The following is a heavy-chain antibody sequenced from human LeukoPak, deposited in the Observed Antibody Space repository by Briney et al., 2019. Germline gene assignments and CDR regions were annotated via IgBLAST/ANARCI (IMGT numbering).Heavy chain of an antibody. CDR2: ISGNGGST. V-gene: IGHV3-53*01. D-gene: IGHD4/OR15-4a*01. CDR1: GFTVSSNY. CDR3: ARRAGAYSHPYDY. Sequence: GGSLRLSCAASGFTVSSNYMSWVRQAPGKGLEWVSGISGNGGSTYYADSVKGRFTFSRDNSKNTLYLQMNSLRAEDTAVYYCARRAGAYSHPYDYWGQGTPVTASS. J-gene: IGHJ4*02.